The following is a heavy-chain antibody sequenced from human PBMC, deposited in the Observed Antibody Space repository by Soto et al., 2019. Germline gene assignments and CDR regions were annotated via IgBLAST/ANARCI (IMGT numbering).Heavy chain of an antibody. CDR1: GYTFGIYS. CDR2: INTYSGKT. J-gene: IGHJ4*02. CDR3: ARIYGDPSSSTGFHY. D-gene: IGHD2-21*02. Sequence: QVQLVQSGPEVKKPGASVKVSCKASGYTFGIYSITWVRQAPGQGLEWLGGINTYSGKTYYAQKVQGRVSLTTDTSTSTAYMHLWSLRSDHTAVYYCARIYGDPSSSTGFHYWGQGTLGSVSS. V-gene: IGHV1-18*01.